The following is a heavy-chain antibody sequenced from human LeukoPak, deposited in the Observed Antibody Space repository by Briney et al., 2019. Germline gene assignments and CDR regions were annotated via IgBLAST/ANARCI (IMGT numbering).Heavy chain of an antibody. V-gene: IGHV3-11*01. D-gene: IGHD2-21*02. CDR3: VSLLGVTNYYYYYGMDV. Sequence: GGSLRLSCAASGFTFSDYYMSWIRQAPGKGLEWVSYISSSGSTIYYADSVKGRFTISRDNAKNSLYLQMNSLRAEDTAVYYCVSLLGVTNYYYYYGMDVWGQGTTVTVSS. CDR1: GFTFSDYY. CDR2: ISSSGSTI. J-gene: IGHJ6*02.